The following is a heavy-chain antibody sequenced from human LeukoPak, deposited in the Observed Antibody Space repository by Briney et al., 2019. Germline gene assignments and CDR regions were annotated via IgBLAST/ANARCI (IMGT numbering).Heavy chain of an antibody. J-gene: IGHJ4*02. CDR2: ISSSSSYI. Sequence: KTGGSLRLSCAASGFTFSSYSMNWVRQAPGKGLKWVSSISSSSSYIYYADSVMGRFTISRDNAKNSLYLQMNSLRAEDTAVYYCARVIGSGSFYISLDYWGQGTLVTVSS. CDR1: GFTFSSYS. V-gene: IGHV3-21*01. D-gene: IGHD3-10*01. CDR3: ARVIGSGSFYISLDY.